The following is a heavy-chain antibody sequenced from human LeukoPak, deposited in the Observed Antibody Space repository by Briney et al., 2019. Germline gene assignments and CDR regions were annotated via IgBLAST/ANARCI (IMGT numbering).Heavy chain of an antibody. CDR3: ARHCSSTSCYGYYFDY. D-gene: IGHD2-2*01. J-gene: IGHJ4*02. CDR2: IYPGDSDT. Sequence: GESLKISCKGSRDSFTSYWIGWVRQMPGKGLEWMGIIYPGDSDTRYSPSFQGQVTISADKSISTAYLQWSSLKASDTAMYYCARHCSSTSCYGYYFDYWGQGTLVTVSS. V-gene: IGHV5-51*01. CDR1: RDSFTSYW.